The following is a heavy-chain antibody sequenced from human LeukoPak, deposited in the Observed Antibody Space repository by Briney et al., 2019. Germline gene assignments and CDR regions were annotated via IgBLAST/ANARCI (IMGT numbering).Heavy chain of an antibody. CDR1: GGTFSSYA. D-gene: IGHD3-22*01. V-gene: IGHV1-69*04. CDR2: IIPILGIA. J-gene: IGHJ4*02. CDR3: ARDYDSSGSTDY. Sequence: SVKVSCQASGGTFSSYAISWVRQAPGQGLEWMGRIIPILGIANYAQKFQGRVTITADKSTSTAYMELSSLRSEDTAVYYFARDYDSSGSTDYWGQGTLVTVSS.